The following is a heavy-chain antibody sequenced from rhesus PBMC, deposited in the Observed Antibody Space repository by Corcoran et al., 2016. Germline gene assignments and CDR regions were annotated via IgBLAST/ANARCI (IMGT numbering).Heavy chain of an antibody. CDR1: GFSLSTSGTG. D-gene: IGHD6-25*01. V-gene: IGHV2-95*01. J-gene: IGHJ1*01. CDR2: IYWNNSK. CDR3: ARVLSGSWNGGYFDF. Sequence: QVTLKESGPALVKPTQTLTLTCTFSGFSLSTSGTGVGWIRQPQGKSLEWHERIYWNNSKDYSKSLKSRLTITEDTSRTQVVLTLTSIDPVDTADYYCARVLSGSWNGGYFDFLVQGALVTVFS.